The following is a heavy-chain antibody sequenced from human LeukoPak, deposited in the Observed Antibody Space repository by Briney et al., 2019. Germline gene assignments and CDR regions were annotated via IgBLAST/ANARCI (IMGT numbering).Heavy chain of an antibody. CDR2: IYYSGST. CDR1: GGSISSYY. J-gene: IGHJ6*02. V-gene: IGHV4-59*01. D-gene: IGHD3-3*01. CDR3: ARTHLEWLSSSGHYYYGMDV. Sequence: SETLSLTCTVSGGSISSYYWSWIRQPPGKGLEWIGYIYYSGSTNYNPSLKSRVTISVDTSKNQFSLKLSSVTAADTAVYYCARTHLEWLSSSGHYYYGMDVWGQGTTVTVSS.